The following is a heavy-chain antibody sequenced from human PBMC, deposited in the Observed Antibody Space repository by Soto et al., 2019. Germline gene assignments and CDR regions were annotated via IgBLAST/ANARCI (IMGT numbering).Heavy chain of an antibody. Sequence: SETLSLTCTVSGGSISSSSFHWGWIRQPPGKGLEWIGSIYYSGSTYYSPSLKSRVTISVDTSKNQFSLKLSSVTAADTAVYYCAIRERAAGTDWWLDLWGQGTLVTVSS. D-gene: IGHD6-13*01. CDR3: AIRERAAGTDWWLDL. V-gene: IGHV4-39*01. CDR1: GGSISSSSFH. J-gene: IGHJ5*02. CDR2: IYYSGST.